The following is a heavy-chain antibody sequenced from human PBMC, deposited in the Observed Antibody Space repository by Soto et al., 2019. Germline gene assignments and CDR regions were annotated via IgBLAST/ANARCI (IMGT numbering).Heavy chain of an antibody. V-gene: IGHV1-2*02. J-gene: IGHJ4*02. D-gene: IGHD2-15*01. CDR3: AKDGRHCSGGSCPQGH. CDR2: INPISGGT. Sequence: GASVKVSCKTSGYTFTGHHMHWVRQAPGQGLEWMGWINPISGGTKYREKFQGRVSITRDKSSSTAYMELSSLTSDDSAVYYCAKDGRHCSGGSCPQGHWGQGTQVTVSS. CDR1: GYTFTGHH.